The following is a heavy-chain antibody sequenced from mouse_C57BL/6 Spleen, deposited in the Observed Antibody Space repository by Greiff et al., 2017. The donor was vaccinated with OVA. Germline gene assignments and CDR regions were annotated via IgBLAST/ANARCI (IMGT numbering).Heavy chain of an antibody. V-gene: IGHV1-26*01. CDR3: AREGGYDYDGAWFAY. D-gene: IGHD2-4*01. J-gene: IGHJ3*01. Sequence: VQLQQSGPELVKPGASVKISCKASGYTFTDYYMNWVKQSHGKSLEWIGDINPNNGGTSYNQKFKSKATLTVDKSSSTAYMELRSLTSEDSAVYYCAREGGYDYDGAWFAYWGQGTLVTVSA. CDR1: GYTFTDYY. CDR2: INPNNGGT.